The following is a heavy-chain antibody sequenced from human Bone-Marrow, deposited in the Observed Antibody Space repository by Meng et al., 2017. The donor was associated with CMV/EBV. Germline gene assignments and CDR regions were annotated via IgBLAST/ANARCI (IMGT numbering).Heavy chain of an antibody. D-gene: IGHD5-18*01. CDR3: AHTNSYGYGDWFDP. V-gene: IGHV2-5*01. CDR2: IYWNDDK. J-gene: IGHJ5*02. CDR1: WFSLSTSGVG. Sequence: SWFSLSTSGVGVGWIRQPPGKALEWLALIYWNDDKRYSPSLKSRLTITKDTSKNQVVLTMTNMDPVDTATYYCAHTNSYGYGDWFDPWGQGTLVTVSS.